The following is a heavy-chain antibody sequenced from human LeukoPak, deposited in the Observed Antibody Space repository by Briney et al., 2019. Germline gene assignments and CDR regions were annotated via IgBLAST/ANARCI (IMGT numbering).Heavy chain of an antibody. CDR1: GYTFTNYG. CDR3: ARVSGAYASTFDY. V-gene: IGHV1-2*02. CDR2: INPNSGGT. Sequence: ASVKVSCKASGYTFTNYGMSWVRQAPGQGLEWLGWINPNSGGTNYPQNFQGRVIMTRDTSITTVYMELSRLRSDDTAVYYCARVSGAYASTFDYWGQGTLVTVSS. J-gene: IGHJ4*02. D-gene: IGHD4-17*01.